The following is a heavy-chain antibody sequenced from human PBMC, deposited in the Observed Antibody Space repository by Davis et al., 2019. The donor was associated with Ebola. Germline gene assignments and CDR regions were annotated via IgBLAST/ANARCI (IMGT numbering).Heavy chain of an antibody. CDR1: GDSVSSDRDT. Sequence: MPSETLSLTCAISGDSVSSDRDTWNWIRQSPSGGLEWLGRTYYRSKWYNDYAVSVKSRITINPDTSKNQLSLQLNSVTPEDTAVYYCARDSGIGLDAFDIWGQGTKVTVSS. V-gene: IGHV6-1*01. CDR2: TYYRSKWYN. CDR3: ARDSGIGLDAFDI. J-gene: IGHJ3*02.